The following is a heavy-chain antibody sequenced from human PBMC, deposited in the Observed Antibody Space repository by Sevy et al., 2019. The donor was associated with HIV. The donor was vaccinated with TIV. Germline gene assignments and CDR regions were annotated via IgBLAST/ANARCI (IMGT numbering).Heavy chain of an antibody. J-gene: IGHJ4*02. CDR2: INPGDGGT. D-gene: IGHD3-16*01. CDR3: ASYTTGSRGDY. Sequence: ASVKVSCKASGYTITRYYIHWVRQAPGQGLEWMAIINPGDGGTTYAQKFQGRVLMTRDTSTSTVYMELSSLRFDDTAVYYCASYTTGSRGDYWGQGTLVTVSS. V-gene: IGHV1-46*01. CDR1: GYTITRYY.